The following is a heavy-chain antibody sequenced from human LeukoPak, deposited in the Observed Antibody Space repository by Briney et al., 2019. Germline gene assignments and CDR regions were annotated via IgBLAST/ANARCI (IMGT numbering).Heavy chain of an antibody. CDR2: INPSGGST. V-gene: IGHV1-46*01. CDR3: AREYSSSLNLHWFDP. D-gene: IGHD6-13*01. J-gene: IGHJ5*02. Sequence: ASVKVSCKASGYTFTSYYMHWVRQAPGQGLEWMGIINPSGGSTSHAQKFQGRVTMTRDTSTSTVYMELSSLRSEDTAVYYCAREYSSSLNLHWFDPWGQGTLVTVSS. CDR1: GYTFTSYY.